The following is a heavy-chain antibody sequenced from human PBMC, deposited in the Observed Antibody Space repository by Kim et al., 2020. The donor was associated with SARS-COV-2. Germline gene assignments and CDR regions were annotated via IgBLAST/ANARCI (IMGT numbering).Heavy chain of an antibody. CDR2: ISGSGGST. CDR3: AKDGGIAVAGVRLVGYYYDGMDV. V-gene: IGHV3-23*01. CDR1: GFTFSNYA. Sequence: GGSLRLSCAASGFTFSNYAMSWVRQPPGKGLEWVSAISGSGGSTYYADSVKGRFTISRDNAKNTLYLQLNSLRAEDTAVYYCAKDGGIAVAGVRLVGYYYDGMDVWGQGTTVTVSS. D-gene: IGHD6-19*01. J-gene: IGHJ6*02.